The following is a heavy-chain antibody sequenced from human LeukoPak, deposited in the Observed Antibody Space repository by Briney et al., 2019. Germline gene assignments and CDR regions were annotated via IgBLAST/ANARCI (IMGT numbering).Heavy chain of an antibody. J-gene: IGHJ4*02. CDR3: AILRPSGTTRSG. CDR2: VDPGDGET. Sequence: ASVKVSCKVSGYTFTDYYMHWVQQAPGKGHEWMGLVDPGDGETIYAEKFQGRVTITADTSTDTAYMELSSLRSEDTAVYYCAILRPSGTTRSGWGQGTLVTVSS. V-gene: IGHV1-69-2*01. CDR1: GYTFTDYY. D-gene: IGHD1-14*01.